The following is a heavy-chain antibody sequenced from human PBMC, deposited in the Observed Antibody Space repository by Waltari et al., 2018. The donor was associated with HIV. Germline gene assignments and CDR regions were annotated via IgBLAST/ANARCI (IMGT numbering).Heavy chain of an antibody. CDR1: GGSISSYY. J-gene: IGHJ2*01. CDR2: IYYSGST. Sequence: QVQLQESGPGLVKPSETLSLTCTVSGGSISSYYWSWIRQPPGKGLEWIGYIYYSGSTNDNPSLKSRVTISVDTSKNQFSLKLSSVTAADTAVYYCARDPRPYWYFDLWGRGTLVTVSS. V-gene: IGHV4-59*01. CDR3: ARDPRPYWYFDL.